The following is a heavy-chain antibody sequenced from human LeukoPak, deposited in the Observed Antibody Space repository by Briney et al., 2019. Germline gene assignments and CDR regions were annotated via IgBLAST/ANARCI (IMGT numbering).Heavy chain of an antibody. J-gene: IGHJ4*02. D-gene: IGHD2-15*01. CDR2: ISVSGNT. V-gene: IGHV3-53*01. Sequence: GGSLRLSCTVSGFTVSSNSMSWVRQGPGKGLEGVSAISVSGNTYHADSVKGRFTISRDSYKNTLYLQMNSLRAEDAAVYYCAKAPVTTCSGAYCYPFDYWGQGTLVTVSS. CDR1: GFTVSSNS. CDR3: AKAPVTTCSGAYCYPFDY.